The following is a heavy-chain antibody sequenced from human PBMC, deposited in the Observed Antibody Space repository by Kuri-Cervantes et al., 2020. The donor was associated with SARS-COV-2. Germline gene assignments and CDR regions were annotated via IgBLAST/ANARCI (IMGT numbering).Heavy chain of an antibody. J-gene: IGHJ4*02. V-gene: IGHV1-69*13. D-gene: IGHD6-6*01. Sequence: SVKVSCKASGYTFTSYGISWVRQAPGQGLEWMGGIIPIFGTANYAQKFQGRVTITADESTSTAYMELSSLRSEDTAVYYCAGQLGALFDYWGQGTLVTVSS. CDR2: IIPIFGTA. CDR3: AGQLGALFDY. CDR1: GYTFTSYG.